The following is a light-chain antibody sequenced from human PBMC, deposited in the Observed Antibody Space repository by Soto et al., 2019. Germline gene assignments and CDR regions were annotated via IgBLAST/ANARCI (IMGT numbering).Light chain of an antibody. CDR3: QQRSTWPLN. CDR1: QSIGIY. V-gene: IGKV3-11*01. CDR2: EAS. J-gene: IGKJ4*01. Sequence: EIVLTQSPATLSLSPGDRATLSCRASQSIGIYLAWYQQTPGQSPRLLIYEASNRATGVPAKFSGTGSGTDFTLTTSSLASEDFGIYYCQQRSTWPLNFGGGTRVDI.